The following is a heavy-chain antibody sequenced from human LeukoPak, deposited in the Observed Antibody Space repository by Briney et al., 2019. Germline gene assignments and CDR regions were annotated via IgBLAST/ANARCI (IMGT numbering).Heavy chain of an antibody. D-gene: IGHD5-18*01. CDR3: AKDIRGYSYGYVDY. Sequence: GGSLRLACAASGFTFSNYGMHWVRQAPGKGLEWVAFISYDGSNEYSADSVKGRFTISRDSSKNTLYLQMNSLRAEDTAVYYCAKDIRGYSYGYVDYWGQGTLVTVSS. J-gene: IGHJ4*02. V-gene: IGHV3-30*18. CDR1: GFTFSNYG. CDR2: ISYDGSNE.